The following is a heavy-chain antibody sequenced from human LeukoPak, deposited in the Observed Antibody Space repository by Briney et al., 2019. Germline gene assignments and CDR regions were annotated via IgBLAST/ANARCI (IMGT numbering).Heavy chain of an antibody. CDR3: ARHRSGVVVPAADDAFDI. J-gene: IGHJ3*02. Sequence: SETLSLTCAVSGYSISSGYYWGWIRQPPGKGLEWIGSIYHSGSAYYNPSLKSRVTISVDTSKNQFSLKLSSVTAADTAVYYCARHRSGVVVPAADDAFDIWGQGTMVTVSS. CDR1: GYSISSGYY. V-gene: IGHV4-38-2*01. CDR2: IYHSGSA. D-gene: IGHD2-2*01.